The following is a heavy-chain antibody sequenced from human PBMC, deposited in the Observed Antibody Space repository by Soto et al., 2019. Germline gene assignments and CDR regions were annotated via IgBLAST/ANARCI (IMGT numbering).Heavy chain of an antibody. V-gene: IGHV4-34*01. CDR3: ASNGSYWFGAFDI. Sequence: SETLSLTCAVYGGSFSGYYWSWIRQPPGKGLEWIGEINHSGGTNYNPSLKSRVTISVDTSKNQFSLKLSSVTAADTAVYYCASNGSYWFGAFDIWGQGTMVTVSS. J-gene: IGHJ3*02. CDR1: GGSFSGYY. CDR2: INHSGGT. D-gene: IGHD1-26*01.